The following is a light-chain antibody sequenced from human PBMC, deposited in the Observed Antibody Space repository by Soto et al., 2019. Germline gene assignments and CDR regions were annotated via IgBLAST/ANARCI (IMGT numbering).Light chain of an antibody. CDR2: AAS. CDR3: QQSYSTLT. J-gene: IGKJ4*01. V-gene: IGKV1-39*01. Sequence: DIQMTQSPSSLSASVGDRVTITCRVSQSISSYLNWYQQKPGKAPKLLIYAASSLQSGVPSRFSGSGSGTDFTLTISXLQPEDFATYYCQQSYSTLTFGGGTKVDIK. CDR1: QSISSY.